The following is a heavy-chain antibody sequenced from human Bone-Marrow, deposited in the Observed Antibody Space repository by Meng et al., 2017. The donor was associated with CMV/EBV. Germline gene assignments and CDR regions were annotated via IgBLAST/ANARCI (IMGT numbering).Heavy chain of an antibody. D-gene: IGHD2-2*01. V-gene: IGHV3-30-3*01. CDR1: GFTFSSYA. CDR2: ISYDGSNK. CDR3: ARGVVPAFDLAAYYYGMDV. Sequence: GESLKISCAASGFTFSSYAMHWVRQAPGKGLEWVAVISYDGSNKYYADSAKGRFTISRDNSKNTLYLQMNSLRAEDTAVYYCARGVVPAFDLAAYYYGMDVWGQGTTVTVSS. J-gene: IGHJ6*02.